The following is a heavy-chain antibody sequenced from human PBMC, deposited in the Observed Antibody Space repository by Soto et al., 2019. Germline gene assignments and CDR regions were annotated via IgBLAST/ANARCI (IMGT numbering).Heavy chain of an antibody. J-gene: IGHJ4*02. D-gene: IGHD3-9*01. Sequence: GGSLRLSCAASGFTFSSYAMSWVRQAPGKGLEWVSAISGSGGSTYYADSVKGRFTISRDNSKNTLYLQMNSLRAEDTAVYYCAKDPYDILTGYYEDYFDYWGQGTLVTVSS. V-gene: IGHV3-23*01. CDR3: AKDPYDILTGYYEDYFDY. CDR1: GFTFSSYA. CDR2: ISGSGGST.